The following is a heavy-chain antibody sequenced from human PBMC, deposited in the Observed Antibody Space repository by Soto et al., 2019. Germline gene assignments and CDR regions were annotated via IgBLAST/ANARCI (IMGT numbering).Heavy chain of an antibody. J-gene: IGHJ6*02. CDR3: ARQAIAAAGEGAVGMDV. CDR1: GFTFSSYG. CDR2: IWYDGSNK. V-gene: IGHV3-33*01. Sequence: QVQLVESGGGVVQPGRSLRLSCAASGFTFSSYGMHWVRQAPGKGLEWVAVIWYDGSNKYYADSVKGRFTISRDNSKNTLYLQMNSLRDEDTAVYYCARQAIAAAGEGAVGMDVWGQGTTVTVSS. D-gene: IGHD6-13*01.